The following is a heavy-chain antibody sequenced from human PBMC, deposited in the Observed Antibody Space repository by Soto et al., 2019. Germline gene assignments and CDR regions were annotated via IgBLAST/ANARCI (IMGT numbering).Heavy chain of an antibody. CDR2: ISAYDGDT. CDR3: ARDHAGSGWFRFDC. CDR1: GYIFNRYS. D-gene: IGHD6-19*01. Sequence: QIPLVQSGAEVKKPGASVKVSCKASGYIFNRYSISWVRQAPGQGLEWMGWISAYDGDTKYAQHLQGRVTLTTETXRSTAYMELRDLGSDDTAMYYCARDHAGSGWFRFDCWGQGTLVTVSS. J-gene: IGHJ4*02. V-gene: IGHV1-18*04.